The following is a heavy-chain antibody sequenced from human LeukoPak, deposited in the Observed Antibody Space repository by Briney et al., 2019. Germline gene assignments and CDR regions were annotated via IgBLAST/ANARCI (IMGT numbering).Heavy chain of an antibody. CDR1: GFTFSSYA. CDR2: ITSNGGST. J-gene: IGHJ5*02. Sequence: PGGSLRLSCSASGFTFSSYAMNWVRQAPGKGLEYVSAITSNGGSTYYADSVKGRFTISRDNSKNTLYLQMSSLRAEDRAVYYCARIRRFPNWFDPWGQGTLVTVSS. D-gene: IGHD2-21*01. V-gene: IGHV3-64D*06. CDR3: ARIRRFPNWFDP.